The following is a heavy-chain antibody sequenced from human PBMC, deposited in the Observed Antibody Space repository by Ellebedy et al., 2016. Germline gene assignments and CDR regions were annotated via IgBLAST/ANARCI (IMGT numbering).Heavy chain of an antibody. D-gene: IGHD1-26*01. V-gene: IGHV4-38-2*01. J-gene: IGHJ5*02. CDR1: GYSISNGYY. CDR3: ARTLCRGSLHCIS. Sequence: SETLSLTCAVSGYSISNGYYWGWIRQPPGKGLDWIGSIFHTGSTYYNPSLKSRVTISVDTSKNQFSLRLSSVTAADTAVYYCARTLCRGSLHCISWGQGTLVTVSS. CDR2: IFHTGST.